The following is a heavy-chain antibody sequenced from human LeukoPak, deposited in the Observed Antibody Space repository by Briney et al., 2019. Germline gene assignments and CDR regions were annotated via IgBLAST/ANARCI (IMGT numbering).Heavy chain of an antibody. CDR1: GGTFSSYA. CDR2: IIPIFCTA. D-gene: IGHD2-2*01. Sequence: ASVNVSCKASGGTFSSYAISWVRQAPGQGLEWMGGIIPIFCTANCAQKFQGRVTITADKSTSTAYMELSSLRSEDTAVYYCARGMGTEYWSSTSCYWLAFDIWGQGTMVTVSS. V-gene: IGHV1-69*06. J-gene: IGHJ3*02. CDR3: ARGMGTEYWSSTSCYWLAFDI.